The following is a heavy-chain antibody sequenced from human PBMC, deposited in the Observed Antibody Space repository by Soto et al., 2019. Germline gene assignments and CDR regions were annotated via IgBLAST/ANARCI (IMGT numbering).Heavy chain of an antibody. V-gene: IGHV3-73*01. D-gene: IGHD3-3*01. Sequence: PGGSLRLSCAAPGFTFSGSAMHWVRQASGKGLEWVGRIRSKANSYATAYAASVKGRFTISRDDSKNTAYLQMNSLKTEDTAVYYCTRHKVEDYDFWSGYYSYFDYWGQGTLVTVSS. CDR2: IRSKANSYAT. CDR3: TRHKVEDYDFWSGYYSYFDY. J-gene: IGHJ4*02. CDR1: GFTFSGSA.